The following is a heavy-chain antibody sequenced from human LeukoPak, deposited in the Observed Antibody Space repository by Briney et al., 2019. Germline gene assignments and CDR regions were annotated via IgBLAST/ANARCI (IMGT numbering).Heavy chain of an antibody. Sequence: PGGSLRLSCAASGFTFSSISMNWDRQAPGKGLEWISYITSSSSSTYYADSVKGRFTISRDNAKNSLYLQMNSLRAEDTAVYYCARVIGSYGDSAYWGQGTLVTVSS. CDR1: GFTFSSIS. J-gene: IGHJ4*02. CDR2: ITSSSSST. CDR3: ARVIGSYGDSAY. D-gene: IGHD4-17*01. V-gene: IGHV3-48*04.